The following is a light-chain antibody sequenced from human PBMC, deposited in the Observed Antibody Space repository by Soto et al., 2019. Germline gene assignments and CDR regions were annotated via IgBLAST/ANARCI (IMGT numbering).Light chain of an antibody. CDR1: QSINSW. Sequence: DIQMTQSPSTLSASVGDRVTITCRASQSINSWLAWYQQKPGKAPKLLIYKASSLESGVPSRFSGSGSGTDFTLNISSLQPDDFATYYCQQYNSYSLTFGGGTKVYIK. J-gene: IGKJ4*01. CDR2: KAS. V-gene: IGKV1-5*03. CDR3: QQYNSYSLT.